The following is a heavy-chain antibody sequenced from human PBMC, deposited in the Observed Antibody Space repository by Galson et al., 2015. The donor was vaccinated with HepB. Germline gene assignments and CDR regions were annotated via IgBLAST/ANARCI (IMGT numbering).Heavy chain of an antibody. CDR1: GYSFTSYW. V-gene: IGHV5-51*01. Sequence: QSGAEVKKPGESLKISCKGSGYSFTSYWIGWVRQMPGKGLEWMGIIYPGDSDTRYSPSFQGQVTISADKSISTAYLQWSSLKASDTAMYYCARSGSSWSHSVNWFDPWGQGTLVTVSS. J-gene: IGHJ5*02. CDR2: IYPGDSDT. CDR3: ARSGSSWSHSVNWFDP. D-gene: IGHD6-13*01.